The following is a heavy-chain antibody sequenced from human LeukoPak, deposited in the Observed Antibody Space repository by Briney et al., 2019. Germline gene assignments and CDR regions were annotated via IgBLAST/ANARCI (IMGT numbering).Heavy chain of an antibody. Sequence: SETLSLTCTVSGGSISSYYWSWIRQPPGKGLEWIGYIYYSGSTNYNPSLKSRVTISVDTSKDQFSLKLSSVTAADTAVYYCASFGGELSLFDYWGQGTLVTVSS. CDR2: IYYSGST. V-gene: IGHV4-59*01. CDR3: ASFGGELSLFDY. CDR1: GGSISSYY. D-gene: IGHD3-10*01. J-gene: IGHJ4*02.